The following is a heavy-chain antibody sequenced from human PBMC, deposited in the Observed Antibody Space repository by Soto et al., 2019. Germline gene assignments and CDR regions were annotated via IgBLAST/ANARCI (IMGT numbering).Heavy chain of an antibody. CDR3: AKDQELTRRGRSAFDI. D-gene: IGHD4-4*01. V-gene: IGHV3-23*01. CDR1: GFTFSSYA. Sequence: EVQLLESGGGLVQPGGSLRLSCAASGFTFSSYAMSWVRQAPGKGLEWVSAISGSGGSTYYADSVKGRFTISRDNSKNTLYLQMNSLRADDTAVYYCAKDQELTRRGRSAFDIWGQGTMVTVSS. J-gene: IGHJ3*02. CDR2: ISGSGGST.